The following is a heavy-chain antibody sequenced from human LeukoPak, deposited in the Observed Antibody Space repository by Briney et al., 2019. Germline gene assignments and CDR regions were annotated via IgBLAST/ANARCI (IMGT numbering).Heavy chain of an antibody. CDR1: GGSISSGDYY. CDR2: IYYSGST. J-gene: IGHJ4*02. Sequence: SETPSLTCTVSGGSISSGDYYWSWIRQPPGKGLEWIGYIYYSGSTYYNPSLKSRVTISVDTSKNQFSLKLSSVTAADTAVYYCARAWIQFLGYSDYWGQGTLVTVSS. D-gene: IGHD5-18*01. CDR3: ARAWIQFLGYSDY. V-gene: IGHV4-30-4*08.